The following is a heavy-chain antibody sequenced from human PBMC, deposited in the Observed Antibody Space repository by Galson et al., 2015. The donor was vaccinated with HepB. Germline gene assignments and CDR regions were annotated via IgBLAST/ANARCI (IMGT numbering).Heavy chain of an antibody. CDR1: GFSLSTSGMC. V-gene: IGHV2-70*11. D-gene: IGHD3-22*01. CDR2: IDWDDDK. J-gene: IGHJ4*02. Sequence: PALVKPTQTLTLTCTFSGFSLSTSGMCVSWIRQPPGKALEWLARIDWDDDKYYSTSLKTRLTISKDTSKNQVVLTMTNMDPVDTATYYCARHPPRYDSSGYTFDYWGQGTLVTVSS. CDR3: ARHPPRYDSSGYTFDY.